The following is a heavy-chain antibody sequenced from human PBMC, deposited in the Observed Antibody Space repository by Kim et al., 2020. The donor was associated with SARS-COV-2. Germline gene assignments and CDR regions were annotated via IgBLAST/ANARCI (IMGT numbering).Heavy chain of an antibody. CDR1: GYTFTSYG. CDR3: ARDRRVRTRAQQLVQGSYYYYGMDV. V-gene: IGHV1-18*01. D-gene: IGHD6-13*01. Sequence: ASVKVSCKASGYTFTSYGISWVRQAPGQGLEWMGWISAYNGNTNYAQKLQGRVTMTTDTSTSTAYMELRSLRSDDTAVYYCARDRRVRTRAQQLVQGSYYYYGMDVWGQGTTVTVSS. CDR2: ISAYNGNT. J-gene: IGHJ6*02.